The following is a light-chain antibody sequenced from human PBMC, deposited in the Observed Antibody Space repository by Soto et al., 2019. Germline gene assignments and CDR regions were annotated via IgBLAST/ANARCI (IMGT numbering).Light chain of an antibody. CDR3: SSYRTGGPFV. Sequence: QSALTQPASVSGSPGQSIAISCTGTSSDVGGYNYVSWYQQLPGKAPKLLISEVSNQPSGVSHRFSGSKSGNTASLTISGLQAEDEADYYCSSYRTGGPFVFGTGTKLTVL. J-gene: IGLJ1*01. CDR1: SSDVGGYNY. V-gene: IGLV2-14*01. CDR2: EVS.